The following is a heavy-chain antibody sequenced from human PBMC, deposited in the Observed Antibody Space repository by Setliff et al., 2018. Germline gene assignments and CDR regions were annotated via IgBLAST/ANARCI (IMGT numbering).Heavy chain of an antibody. V-gene: IGHV4-59*02. CDR1: GGSVRGYY. J-gene: IGHJ4*02. Sequence: PSETLSLTCTVSGGSVRGYYWSWIRQPPGKGLEWIGYMYYSGDTNYNPSLKSRVTISIDTSKDQFSLKLISMSAADTAVYFCARGRNIAARLLDSWGQGALVTVSS. CDR2: MYYSGDT. CDR3: ARGRNIAARLLDS. D-gene: IGHD6-6*01.